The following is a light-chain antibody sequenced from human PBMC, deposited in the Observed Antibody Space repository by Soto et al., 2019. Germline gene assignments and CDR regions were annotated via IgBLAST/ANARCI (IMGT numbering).Light chain of an antibody. Sequence: DIQMTQTPPSLSASLGHRFPITCRARQSIRSYLNWYQQKTGQAPKLLIYAASSLQSGVPSRLSGSGSGTDLTLTISSVQHEDVETYYCKQSYSLTRTFGHGTQVDIK. J-gene: IGKJ1*01. V-gene: IGKV1-39*01. CDR1: QSIRSY. CDR3: KQSYSLTRT. CDR2: AAS.